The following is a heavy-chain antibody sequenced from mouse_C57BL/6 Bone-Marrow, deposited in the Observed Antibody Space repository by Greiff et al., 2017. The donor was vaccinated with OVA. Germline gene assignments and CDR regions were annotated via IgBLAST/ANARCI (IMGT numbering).Heavy chain of an antibody. D-gene: IGHD2-4*01. V-gene: IGHV14-4*01. CDR3: TTFDYDVSWFAY. J-gene: IGHJ3*01. Sequence: VQLQQSGAELAKPGASVKLSCKASGYTFTSDWMHWVKQRPGQGLEWIGWIDPENGDTEYASKFQGKATITEDTSSNTAYLKLSSLTSEDTAVYYCTTFDYDVSWFAYWGQGTLVTVSA. CDR2: IDPENGDT. CDR1: GYTFTSDW.